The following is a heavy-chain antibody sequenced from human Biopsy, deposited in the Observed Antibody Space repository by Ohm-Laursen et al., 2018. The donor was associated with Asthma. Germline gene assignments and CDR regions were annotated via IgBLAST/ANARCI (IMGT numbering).Heavy chain of an antibody. Sequence: SLRLSCTAPGFTFSNYGMHWVRQAPGKGLDWVAVISFDGSNKNYTDSVKGRFTISRDNSKNTLSLQMNSLRAEDTAVYYCARAYGGNFFSGAFDIWGQGTMVTVSS. CDR1: GFTFSNYG. CDR3: ARAYGGNFFSGAFDI. J-gene: IGHJ3*02. D-gene: IGHD4-23*01. V-gene: IGHV3-30*03. CDR2: ISFDGSNK.